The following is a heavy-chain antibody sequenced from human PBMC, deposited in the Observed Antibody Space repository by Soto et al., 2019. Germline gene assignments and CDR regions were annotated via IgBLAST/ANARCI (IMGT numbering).Heavy chain of an antibody. CDR2: IIPIFGTA. D-gene: IGHD2-2*01. CDR1: GGTFSSYA. Sequence: QVQLVQSGAEVKKPGSSVKVSCKASGGTFSSYAISWVRQAPGQGLEWMGGIIPIFGTANYAQKFQGRVTITADESTSTAYMELSSLRSEDTAVYYCARDKAGEYCSSTSCPYYHGMDVWGQGTTVTVSS. V-gene: IGHV1-69*01. CDR3: ARDKAGEYCSSTSCPYYHGMDV. J-gene: IGHJ6*02.